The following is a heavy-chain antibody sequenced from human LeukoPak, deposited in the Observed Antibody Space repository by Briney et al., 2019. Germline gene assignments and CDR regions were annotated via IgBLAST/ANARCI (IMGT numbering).Heavy chain of an antibody. V-gene: IGHV3-30*18. Sequence: GGSLRLSCAASGFTFSSYGMHWVRQAPGKGLEWVAVISYDGSNKYYADSVKGRFTISRDNSKNTLYLQMNSLRAEDTAVYYCAKLPEYSSSSYYYYYMDVWGKGTTVTVSS. CDR2: ISYDGSNK. CDR1: GFTFSSYG. CDR3: AKLPEYSSSSYYYYYMDV. D-gene: IGHD6-6*01. J-gene: IGHJ6*03.